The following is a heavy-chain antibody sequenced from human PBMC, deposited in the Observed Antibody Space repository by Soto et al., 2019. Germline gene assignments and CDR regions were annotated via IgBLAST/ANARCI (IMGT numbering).Heavy chain of an antibody. J-gene: IGHJ5*02. CDR1: NGSFTDYF. D-gene: IGHD3-3*01. CDR2: INHRGGA. V-gene: IGHV4-34*01. CDR3: VAWGMTYDFLSGPHPFDP. Sequence: SETLSLTCAAHNGSFTDYFWTWIRQSPGKGLEWIGEINHRGGATYNPSLRSRVTISIDTSKNHFSLSLRSLTAADTALFYFVAWGMTYDFLSGPHPFDPWGHGTLVTVSS.